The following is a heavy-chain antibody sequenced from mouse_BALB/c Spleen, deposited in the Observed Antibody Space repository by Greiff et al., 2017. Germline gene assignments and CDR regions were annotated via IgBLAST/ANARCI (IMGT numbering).Heavy chain of an antibody. J-gene: IGHJ4*01. CDR1: GFAFSSYD. CDR2: ISSGGGST. D-gene: IGHD2-3*01. Sequence: EVMLVESGGGLVKPGGSLKLSCAASGFAFSSYDMSWVRQTPEKRLEWVAYISSGGGSTYYPDTVKGRFTISRDNAKNTLYLQMSSLKSEDTAMYYCARDGYSYAMDYWGQGTSVTVSS. V-gene: IGHV5-12-1*01. CDR3: ARDGYSYAMDY.